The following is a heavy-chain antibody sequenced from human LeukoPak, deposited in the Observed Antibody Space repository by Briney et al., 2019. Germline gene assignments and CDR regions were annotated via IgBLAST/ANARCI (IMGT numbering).Heavy chain of an antibody. Sequence: ASVKVSCKASGYTFAGYYMHWVRQASGQGLEWMGWINPNSGGTNYAQKFQGRVTMTRDTSISTAYMELSRLRSDDTAVYYCARAQKPNYFDYWGQGTLVTVSS. V-gene: IGHV1-2*02. CDR3: ARAQKPNYFDY. J-gene: IGHJ4*02. CDR2: INPNSGGT. CDR1: GYTFAGYY.